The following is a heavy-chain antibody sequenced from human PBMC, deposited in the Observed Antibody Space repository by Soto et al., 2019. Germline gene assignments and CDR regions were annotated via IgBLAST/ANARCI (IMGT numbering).Heavy chain of an antibody. Sequence: QVQLVESGGGVVQPGRSLRLSCAASGFSFSSYGMHWVRQAPGKGLEWVAVIWYDGSNKYYADSVKGRFTISRDNSKNTLYLQMNSLRAEDTAVYHCARDFNHNQGFLEWLFPYYFDYWGQGTLVTVSS. J-gene: IGHJ4*02. CDR2: IWYDGSNK. D-gene: IGHD3-3*01. V-gene: IGHV3-33*01. CDR3: ARDFNHNQGFLEWLFPYYFDY. CDR1: GFSFSSYG.